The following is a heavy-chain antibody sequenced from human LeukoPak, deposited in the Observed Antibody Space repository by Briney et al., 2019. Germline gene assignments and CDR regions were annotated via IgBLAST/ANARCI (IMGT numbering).Heavy chain of an antibody. CDR1: GYTFTSYA. CDR2: INTNTGNP. J-gene: IGHJ6*03. CDR3: ARVYSGYRSSPYYYYYYMDV. V-gene: IGHV7-4-1*02. D-gene: IGHD6-6*01. Sequence: ASVKVSCKASGYTFTSYAMNWVRQAPGQGLEWMGWINTNTGNPTYAQGFTGRFVFSLDTSVSTAYLQISSLKAEDTAVYYCARVYSGYRSSPYYYYYYMDVWGKGTTVTVSS.